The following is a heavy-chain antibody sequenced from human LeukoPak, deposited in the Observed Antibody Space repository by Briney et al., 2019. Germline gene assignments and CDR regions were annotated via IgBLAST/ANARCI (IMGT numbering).Heavy chain of an antibody. CDR1: GGTFSSYA. Sequence: ASAKVSCKASGGTFSSYAISWVRQAPGQGLEWMGGIIPIFGTANYAQKFQGRVTITADESTSTAYMELSSLRSEDTAVYYCARAPGIAAAGICFDPWGQGTLVTVSS. CDR3: ARAPGIAAAGICFDP. V-gene: IGHV1-69*13. D-gene: IGHD6-13*01. J-gene: IGHJ5*02. CDR2: IIPIFGTA.